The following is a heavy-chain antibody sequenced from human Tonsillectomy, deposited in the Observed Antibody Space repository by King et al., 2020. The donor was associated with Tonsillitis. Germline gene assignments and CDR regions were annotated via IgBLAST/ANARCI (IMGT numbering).Heavy chain of an antibody. CDR1: GFTFSSYA. V-gene: IGHV3-30-3*01. CDR2: ISYDGSNK. CDR3: ARDPTPTTFDY. D-gene: IGHD1-1*01. Sequence: VQLVESGGGVVQPGRSLRLSCAASGFTFSSYAMHWVRQAPGKGLEWVAVISYDGSNKYYADSVKGRFTISRDNSKNTLYLQMNSLRAEDTAVYYCARDPTPTTFDYWGQGTLVTVSS. J-gene: IGHJ4*02.